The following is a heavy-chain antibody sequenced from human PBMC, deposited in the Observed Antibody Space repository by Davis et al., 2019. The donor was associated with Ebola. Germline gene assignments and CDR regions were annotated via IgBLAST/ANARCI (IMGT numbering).Heavy chain of an antibody. CDR1: GFTFSNAW. CDR3: TTRDNYYDSSGYYWYHYGMDV. D-gene: IGHD3-22*01. J-gene: IGHJ6*02. V-gene: IGHV3-15*07. CDR2: IKSKTDGGTT. Sequence: GESLKISCAASGFTFSNAWMNWVRQAPGKGLEWVGRIKSKTDGGTTDYAAPVKGRFTISRDDSKNTLYLQMNSLKTEDTAVYYCTTRDNYYDSSGYYWYHYGMDVWGQGTTVTVSS.